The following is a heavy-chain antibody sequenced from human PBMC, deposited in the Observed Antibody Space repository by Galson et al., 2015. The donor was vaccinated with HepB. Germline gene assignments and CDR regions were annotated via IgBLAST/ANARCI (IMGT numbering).Heavy chain of an antibody. CDR3: ARERDFWSGYYGYYFDY. D-gene: IGHD3-3*01. J-gene: IGHJ4*02. CDR2: IWYDGSNK. Sequence: SLRLSCAASGFTFSNYGMHWVRQAPGKGLEWVTLIWYDGSNKDYADSVKGRFTISRDNSKNTLYLQMDSLRVEDTAVYYCARERDFWSGYYGYYFDYWGQGILVTVSS. CDR1: GFTFSNYG. V-gene: IGHV3-33*01.